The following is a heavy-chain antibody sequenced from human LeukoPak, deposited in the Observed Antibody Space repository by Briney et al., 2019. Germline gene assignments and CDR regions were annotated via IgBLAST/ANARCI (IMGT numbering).Heavy chain of an antibody. CDR2: ISYDGSNK. J-gene: IGHJ4*02. D-gene: IGHD2-8*01. Sequence: PGGSLRLSCAASGFTFSSYAMHGVRQAPGKGLEWVAVISYDGSNKYYADSVKGRFTISRDNSKNTLYLQMNSLRAEDTAVYYCARCPVYAGSFDYWGQGTLVTVSS. V-gene: IGHV3-30-3*01. CDR1: GFTFSSYA. CDR3: ARCPVYAGSFDY.